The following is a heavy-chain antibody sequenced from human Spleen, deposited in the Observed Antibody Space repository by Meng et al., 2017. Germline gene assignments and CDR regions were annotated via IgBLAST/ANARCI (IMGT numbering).Heavy chain of an antibody. D-gene: IGHD6-13*01. J-gene: IGHJ4*02. CDR2: IYHSGST. V-gene: IGHV4-38-2*02. CDR1: GYSISSGYY. CDR3: ARDEDISAAGKLFGDY. Sequence: SETLSLTCTVSGYSISSGYYWGWIRQPPGKGLEWIGSIYHSGSTNYNPSLKSRVTISVDTSKNQFSLKLNSVTAAETAVYYCARDEDISAAGKLFGDYWGQGTLVTVSS.